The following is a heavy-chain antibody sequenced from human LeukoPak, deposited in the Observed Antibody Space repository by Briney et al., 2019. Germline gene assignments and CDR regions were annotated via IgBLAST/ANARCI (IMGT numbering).Heavy chain of an antibody. CDR3: ARDLAHNWNYDKNNWFDT. D-gene: IGHD1-7*01. Sequence: ASVKVSCKASVDTFTSYAISWVRQAPGQGLEWMGWISAYNGNTNYAQKLQGRVTMTTVTSTSTAYMELRSLRSDDTAVYYCARDLAHNWNYDKNNWFDTWGQGTLVTASS. J-gene: IGHJ5*02. CDR2: ISAYNGNT. CDR1: VDTFTSYA. V-gene: IGHV1-18*01.